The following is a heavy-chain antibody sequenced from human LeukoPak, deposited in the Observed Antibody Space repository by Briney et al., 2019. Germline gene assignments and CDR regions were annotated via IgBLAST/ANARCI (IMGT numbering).Heavy chain of an antibody. Sequence: GGSLRLSCAASGFTLSSYAMSWVRQAPGKGLEWVSAISDTGNTYHADSVRGRFTISRDSSKNTLFLQMNRLRPEDAAVYYCAKAPVTTCRGAFCYPFDCWGLGTLVTVSS. CDR1: GFTLSSYA. CDR2: ISDTGNT. D-gene: IGHD2-15*01. V-gene: IGHV3-23*01. CDR3: AKAPVTTCRGAFCYPFDC. J-gene: IGHJ4*02.